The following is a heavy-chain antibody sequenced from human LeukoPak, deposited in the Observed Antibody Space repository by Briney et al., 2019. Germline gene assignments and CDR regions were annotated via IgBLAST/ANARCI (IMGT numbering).Heavy chain of an antibody. CDR2: IYHSGST. V-gene: IGHV4-59*01. Sequence: SETLSLTCTVSGGSISSYYWSWIRQPPGKGLEWIGYIYHSGSTNYDPSLKSRVTISVDTSKNQFSLKLSSVTAADTAVYYCARGGDWANWFDPWGQGTLVTVSS. CDR3: ARGGDWANWFDP. D-gene: IGHD3/OR15-3a*01. CDR1: GGSISSYY. J-gene: IGHJ5*02.